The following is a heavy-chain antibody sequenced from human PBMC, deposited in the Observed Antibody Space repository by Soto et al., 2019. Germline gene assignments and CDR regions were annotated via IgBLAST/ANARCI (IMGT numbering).Heavy chain of an antibody. D-gene: IGHD4-17*01. CDR3: ARDNLFSGDLPDTDY. V-gene: IGHV3-21*01. J-gene: IGHJ4*02. CDR2: ISSSSSYI. CDR1: GFTFSSYS. Sequence: GGSLRLSCAASGFTFSSYSMNWVRQAPGKGLEWVSSISSSSSYIYYADSVKGRFTISRDNAKNSLYLQMNSLRAEDTAVYYCARDNLFSGDLPDTDYWGQGTLVTVSS.